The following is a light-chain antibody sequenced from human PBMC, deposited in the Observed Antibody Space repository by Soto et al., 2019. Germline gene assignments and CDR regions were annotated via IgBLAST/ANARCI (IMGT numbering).Light chain of an antibody. J-gene: IGLJ2*01. Sequence: QSALTQPRSVSGSPGQSVTIYCTGTSSDVGIYNYVSWYQQHPGKAPKLMIYDVSERPSGVPDRFSGSKSGNTASLTISGLQAEDEADYYCCSYAGSYTWVFGGGTKLTVL. CDR3: CSYAGSYTWV. V-gene: IGLV2-11*01. CDR2: DVS. CDR1: SSDVGIYNY.